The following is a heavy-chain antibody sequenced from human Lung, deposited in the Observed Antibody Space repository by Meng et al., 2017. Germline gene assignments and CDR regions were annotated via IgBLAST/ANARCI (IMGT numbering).Heavy chain of an antibody. D-gene: IGHD1-1*01. CDR2: INRDGTKP. Sequence: VPVVGSGGGLVPPGGSLRLSCAASGFTFTDHWMHWVRQGPGKGLVWVSRINRDGTKPTYADSVKGRFTISRDNAKNTLYLQMNNLRAEDTAFYYCTNDRLNHWGQGALVTVSS. J-gene: IGHJ1*01. CDR1: GFTFTDHW. CDR3: TNDRLNH. V-gene: IGHV3-74*01.